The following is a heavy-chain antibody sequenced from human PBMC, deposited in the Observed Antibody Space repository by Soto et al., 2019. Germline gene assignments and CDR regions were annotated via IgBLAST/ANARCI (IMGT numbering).Heavy chain of an antibody. J-gene: IGHJ2*01. CDR3: ARDCHPGWLQPNWYFDL. CDR2: IWYDGSNK. CDR1: GFTFSSYG. Sequence: ESGGGVVQPGRSLRLSCAASGFTFSSYGMHWVRQAPGKGLEWVAVIWYDGSNKYYADSVKGRFTISRDNSKNTLYLQMNSLRAEDTAVYYCARDCHPGWLQPNWYFDLWGRGTLVTVSS. D-gene: IGHD5-12*01. V-gene: IGHV3-33*01.